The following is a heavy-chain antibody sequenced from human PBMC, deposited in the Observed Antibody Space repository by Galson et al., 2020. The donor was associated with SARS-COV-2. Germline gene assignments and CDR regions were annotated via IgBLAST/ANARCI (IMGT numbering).Heavy chain of an antibody. CDR3: ARDLPDSSGSYDAFDI. D-gene: IGHD3-22*01. Sequence: TGGSLRLSCAASGFSVSSNYMNWVRQAPGKGLEWVSVIYAGGSTFFADSVKGRCTISRDNSKNTLYLQMNSLRAEDTAVYYCARDLPDSSGSYDAFDIWGQGTMVTVSS. V-gene: IGHV3-66*01. J-gene: IGHJ3*02. CDR1: GFSVSSNY. CDR2: IYAGGST.